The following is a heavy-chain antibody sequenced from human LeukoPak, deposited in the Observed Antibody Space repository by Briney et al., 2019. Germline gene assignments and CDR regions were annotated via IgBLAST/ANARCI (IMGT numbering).Heavy chain of an antibody. Sequence: SETLSLTCTVSGGSISSYYWSWIRQPPGKGLEWIGYIYYSGSTNYNPSLKSRVTISVDTSKNQFSLKLSSVTAADTAVYYCARVARGYSYGKEVYFFDYWGQGTLVTVSS. CDR1: GGSISSYY. CDR3: ARVARGYSYGKEVYFFDY. J-gene: IGHJ4*02. D-gene: IGHD5-18*01. CDR2: IYYSGST. V-gene: IGHV4-59*01.